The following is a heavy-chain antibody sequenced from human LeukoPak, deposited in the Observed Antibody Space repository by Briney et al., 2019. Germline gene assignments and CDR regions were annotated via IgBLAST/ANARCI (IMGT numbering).Heavy chain of an antibody. D-gene: IGHD1-20*01. CDR3: ARILYNWNPKYDY. CDR1: GYTFTSYY. V-gene: IGHV1-18*04. CDR2: ISAYNGNT. Sequence: ASVKVSCKASGYTFTSYYMHWVRQAPGQGLEWMGWISAYNGNTNYAQKLQGRVTMTTDTSTSTAYMELRSLRSDDTAVYYCARILYNWNPKYDYWGQGTLVTVSS. J-gene: IGHJ4*02.